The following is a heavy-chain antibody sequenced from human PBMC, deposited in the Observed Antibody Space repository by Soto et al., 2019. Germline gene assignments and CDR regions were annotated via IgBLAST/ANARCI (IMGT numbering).Heavy chain of an antibody. CDR2: ISYDGSNK. CDR3: AKRTTYYYYYGMDV. Sequence: TGGSLRLSCAASGFTFSSYGMHWVRQAPGKGLEWVAVISYDGSNKYYADSVKGRFTISRDNSKNTLYLQMNSLRAEDTAVYYCAKRTTYYYYYGMDVWGQGTTVTVSS. J-gene: IGHJ6*02. V-gene: IGHV3-30*18. CDR1: GFTFSSYG.